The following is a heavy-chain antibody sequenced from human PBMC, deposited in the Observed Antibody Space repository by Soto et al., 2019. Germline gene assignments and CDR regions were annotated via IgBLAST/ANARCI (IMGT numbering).Heavy chain of an antibody. D-gene: IGHD3-3*01. CDR1: GFMFGVYW. J-gene: IGHJ4*02. Sequence: EAQLVESGGGLVQPGGSLRLSCEASGFMFGVYWMSWVRQAPGKGLEWVANINDDGSERNYVDSVKGRFTISRDTPNNFLFLQMNSLRDEETAVYYCAREFYGYYTYGPGDYWGQGTLVAVSS. V-gene: IGHV3-7*01. CDR3: AREFYGYYTYGPGDY. CDR2: INDDGSER.